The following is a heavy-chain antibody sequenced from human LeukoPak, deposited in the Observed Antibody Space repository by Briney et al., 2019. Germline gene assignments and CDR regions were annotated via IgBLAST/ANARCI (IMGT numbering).Heavy chain of an antibody. J-gene: IGHJ4*02. Sequence: GGSLRLSCAASGFTFSSYWMHWVRQVPGKGLVWVSRINPDGSFTTCADSVKGRFTISRDNAKNTVHLQMNSLRAEDTAVYYCVRNLLAMEGYWGQGTLVTVSS. CDR1: GFTFSSYW. CDR2: INPDGSFT. V-gene: IGHV3-74*01. D-gene: IGHD1-1*01. CDR3: VRNLLAMEGY.